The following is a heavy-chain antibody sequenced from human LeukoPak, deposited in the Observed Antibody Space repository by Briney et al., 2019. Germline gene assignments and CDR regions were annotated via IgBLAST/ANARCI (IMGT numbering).Heavy chain of an antibody. CDR1: GFTFSSHG. V-gene: IGHV3-30*03. Sequence: PGGSLRLSCVASGFTFSSHGMHWVRQAPGKGLEWVAVISYDGSNKYYADSVKGRFTISRDNSKNTLYLQMSSLRAEDTAVYYCAVHPHGQQLALGYFDYWGQGTLVTVSS. CDR3: AVHPHGQQLALGYFDY. CDR2: ISYDGSNK. D-gene: IGHD6-13*01. J-gene: IGHJ4*02.